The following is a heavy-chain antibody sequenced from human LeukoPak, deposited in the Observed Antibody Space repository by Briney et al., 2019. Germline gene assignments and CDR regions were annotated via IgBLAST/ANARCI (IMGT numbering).Heavy chain of an antibody. D-gene: IGHD3-22*01. J-gene: IGHJ4*02. CDR1: GGTFSSYG. CDR3: ARDHSPPDDSSGYWGGEYYFDY. CDR2: ISAYNGNT. V-gene: IGHV1-18*01. Sequence: ASVKVSCKASGGTFSSYGISWVRQAPGQGLEWMGWISAYNGNTNYAQKLQGRVTMTTDTSTSTAYMELSRLRSDDTAVYYCARDHSPPDDSSGYWGGEYYFDYWGQGTLVTVSS.